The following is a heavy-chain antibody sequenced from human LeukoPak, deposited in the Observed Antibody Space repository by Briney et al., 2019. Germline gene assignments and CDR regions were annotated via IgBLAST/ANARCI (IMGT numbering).Heavy chain of an antibody. V-gene: IGHV4-4*07. CDR3: ARDLRDLAGSNWFGP. J-gene: IGHJ5*02. CDR1: GGSISRYY. Sequence: PSETLSLTCTVSGGSISRYYWSWIRQPAGKGLEWIGRIYTSGSTNYNPSLKSRVTMSVDTSKNQFSLKLSSVTAADTAVYYCARDLRDLAGSNWFGPWGQGTLVTVSS. D-gene: IGHD4-17*01. CDR2: IYTSGST.